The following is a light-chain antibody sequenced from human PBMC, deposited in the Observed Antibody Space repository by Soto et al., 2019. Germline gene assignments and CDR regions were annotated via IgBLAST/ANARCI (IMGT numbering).Light chain of an antibody. CDR2: DVS. V-gene: IGKV1-5*01. Sequence: DIQMTQSPSTLSASVGDRVTITCRASQNIRTWLAWYQQKPGKATKLLIYDVSNLQSGVPSRFSGSGSETEFTLTIGSLQPDDSAIYHCQQYSTHSTFGQGTKLEIK. J-gene: IGKJ2*01. CDR3: QQYSTHST. CDR1: QNIRTW.